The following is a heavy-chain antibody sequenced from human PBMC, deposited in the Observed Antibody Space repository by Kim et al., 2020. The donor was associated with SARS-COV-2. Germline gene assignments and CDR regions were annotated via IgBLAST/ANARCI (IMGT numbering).Heavy chain of an antibody. V-gene: IGHV1-46*01. CDR3: ATAYCGSTTCYSFDY. D-gene: IGHD2-2*01. Sequence: QKFKGRVTVTRDTSTSTVYMELSSLRSEDTAVYYCATAYCGSTTCYSFDYWGQGTLVTVSS. J-gene: IGHJ4*02.